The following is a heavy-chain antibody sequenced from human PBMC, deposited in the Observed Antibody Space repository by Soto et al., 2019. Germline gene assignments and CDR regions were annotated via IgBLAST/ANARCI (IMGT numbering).Heavy chain of an antibody. CDR3: AILAYSGYFQT. V-gene: IGHV4-39*02. Sequence: PAETLSLTCDVSGDAIISSTYYWCWIRQPPGRGLEWLASSYYSGAAYYNPSLRSRVSISVDTSNNRFSLALTSLTAAETTVYFCAILAYSGYFQTWGQGSLVTVSS. CDR1: GDAIISSTYY. D-gene: IGHD2-21*01. J-gene: IGHJ1*01. CDR2: SYYSGAA.